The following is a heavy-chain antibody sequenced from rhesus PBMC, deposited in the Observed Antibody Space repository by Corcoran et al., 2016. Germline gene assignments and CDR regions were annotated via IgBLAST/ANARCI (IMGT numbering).Heavy chain of an antibody. D-gene: IGHD4-29*01. V-gene: IGHV4-122*02. J-gene: IGHJ4*01. CDR2: ITYSGST. CDR1: GGSISSGYYY. CDR3: ARRLYGSSYGLDY. Sequence: QVKLQESGPGLVKPSETLSLTCAVSGGSISSGYYYWSWIRQPSGKGLEWIGYITYSGSTSYNPSLTSRVTISRDTSKNQFSLKLSSVTAADTAVYYCARRLYGSSYGLDYWGQGVLVTVSS.